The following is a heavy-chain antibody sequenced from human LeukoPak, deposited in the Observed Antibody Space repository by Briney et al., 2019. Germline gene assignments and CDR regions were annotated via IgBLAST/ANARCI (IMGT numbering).Heavy chain of an antibody. Sequence: GGSLRLSCAASRFTFSSYVMHWVRQAPGKGLEWVAVISYDGSNKYYADSVKGRFTISRDNSENTLHLQMNSLRVEDTAVYYCARPPTGNAYESYYFDYWGQGTLVTVSS. J-gene: IGHJ4*02. CDR3: ARPPTGNAYESYYFDY. CDR1: RFTFSSYV. V-gene: IGHV3-30*04. CDR2: ISYDGSNK. D-gene: IGHD3-3*01.